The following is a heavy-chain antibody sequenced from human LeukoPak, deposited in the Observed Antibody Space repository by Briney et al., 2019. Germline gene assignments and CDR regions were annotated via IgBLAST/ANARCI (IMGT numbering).Heavy chain of an antibody. Sequence: SETLSLTCAVYGGSFSGYYWSWIRQPPGKGLEWIGEINHSGSTNYNPSLKSRVTISVDTSKNQFSLKLSSVTAADTAVYYCAREYYYGSGSYFYWGQGTLVTVSS. V-gene: IGHV4-34*01. J-gene: IGHJ4*02. CDR2: INHSGST. CDR1: GGSFSGYY. D-gene: IGHD3-10*01. CDR3: AREYYYGSGSYFY.